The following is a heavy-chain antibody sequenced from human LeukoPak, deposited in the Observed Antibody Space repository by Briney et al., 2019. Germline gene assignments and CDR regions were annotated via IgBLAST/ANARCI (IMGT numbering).Heavy chain of an antibody. J-gene: IGHJ4*02. Sequence: PSETLSLTCTVSGGSISRSSHYWGWVRQPPGKGLEWIGSIYYSGNAYYNPPLKSRGTTSVDTSKNQFSLKLSSVTAADTAVYYCARHIDGPTYFDYWGQGTLVTVSS. CDR2: IYYSGNA. CDR3: ARHIDGPTYFDY. CDR1: GGSISRSSHY. D-gene: IGHD5-24*01. V-gene: IGHV4-39*01.